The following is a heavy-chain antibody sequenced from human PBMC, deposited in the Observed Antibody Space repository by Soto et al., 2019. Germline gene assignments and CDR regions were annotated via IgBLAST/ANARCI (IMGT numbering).Heavy chain of an antibody. Sequence: QVQLQESGPGLVKPSETLTLTCTVSGDSFSDYYWNWIRQVPGKGLEWIGFVFHSATTSYNPSLKTRVAISDDTYKKQCSLSLTSVTAADTAIYYCARGHYSSGWPIDHWGQGILVTVSS. CDR1: GDSFSDYY. V-gene: IGHV4-59*01. CDR3: ARGHYSSGWPIDH. J-gene: IGHJ4*02. CDR2: VFHSATT. D-gene: IGHD6-19*01.